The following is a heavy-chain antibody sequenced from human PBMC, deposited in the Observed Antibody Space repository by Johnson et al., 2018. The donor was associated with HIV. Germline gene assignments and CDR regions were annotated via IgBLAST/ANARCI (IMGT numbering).Heavy chain of an antibody. D-gene: IGHD6-13*01. V-gene: IGHV3-11*04. Sequence: QVQLVESGGGLVKPGGSLRLYCVASGFTFSDYYMTWIRQAPGKGLEWVSYIDSRGSIIYSADSVQGRFTISRDNAKNSLYLQMNSLRAEDAAVYYCARDTDSSSWYTGPDAFDIWGQGTMVTVSS. CDR2: IDSRGSII. J-gene: IGHJ3*02. CDR3: ARDTDSSSWYTGPDAFDI. CDR1: GFTFSDYY.